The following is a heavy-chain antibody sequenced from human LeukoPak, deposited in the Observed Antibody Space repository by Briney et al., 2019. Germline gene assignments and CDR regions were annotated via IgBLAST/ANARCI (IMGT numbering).Heavy chain of an antibody. J-gene: IGHJ6*03. CDR2: IYTSGSA. CDR3: ARVTGAAAGIYYYYYYMDV. D-gene: IGHD6-13*01. Sequence: SETLSLTCTVSGGSISSYYWSWIRQPAGKGLEWIGRIYTSGSANYNPSLKSRVTMSVDTSKNQFSLKPSSVTAADTAVYYCARVTGAAAGIYYYYYYMDVWGKGTTVTVSS. V-gene: IGHV4-4*07. CDR1: GGSISSYY.